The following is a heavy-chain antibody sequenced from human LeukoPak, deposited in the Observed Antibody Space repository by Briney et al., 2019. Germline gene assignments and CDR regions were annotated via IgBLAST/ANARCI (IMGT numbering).Heavy chain of an antibody. CDR1: GYTFPSYW. V-gene: IGHV5-51*01. D-gene: IGHD2-15*01. Sequence: HGEFLKISCKGSGYTFPSYWIAWVRQMPGKGLEWMGVIYVGGSDTRYSPSFQGQVTISADKSISTAYLQWGSLKASDTAMYYCARLGYCSGGTCYKSYFDYWGQGTLVTVSS. CDR3: ARLGYCSGGTCYKSYFDY. CDR2: IYVGGSDT. J-gene: IGHJ4*02.